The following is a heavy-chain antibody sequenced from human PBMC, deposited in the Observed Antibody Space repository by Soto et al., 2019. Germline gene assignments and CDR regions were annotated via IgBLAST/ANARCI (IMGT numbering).Heavy chain of an antibody. V-gene: IGHV2-5*02. CDR3: AHLVLLWFGELSAEYFQH. CDR1: GFSLSTSGVG. D-gene: IGHD3-10*01. Sequence: QITLKESGPTLVKPTQTLTLTCTFSGFSLSTSGVGVGWIRRPPGKALEWLALIYWDDGKRYSPSLKSRLTINKDTSKNQVVLTMTNVDPVDTATYYCAHLVLLWFGELSAEYFQHWGQGTLVTVSS. J-gene: IGHJ1*01. CDR2: IYWDDGK.